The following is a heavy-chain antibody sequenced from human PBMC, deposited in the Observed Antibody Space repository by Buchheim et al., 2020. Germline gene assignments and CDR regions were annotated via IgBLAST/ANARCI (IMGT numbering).Heavy chain of an antibody. V-gene: IGHV3-23*01. J-gene: IGHJ4*02. CDR3: AKGHYTYDFWSGYNYYFDY. Sequence: EVQLLESGGDLVQPGGSLRLSCAVSGFTFSSYAMSWVRQAPGKGLEWVSAISGSGGSTYYADSVKGRFTISRDNSKNTLYLQMNSLRAEDTAVYYCAKGHYTYDFWSGYNYYFDYWGQGTL. CDR1: GFTFSSYA. D-gene: IGHD3-3*01. CDR2: ISGSGGST.